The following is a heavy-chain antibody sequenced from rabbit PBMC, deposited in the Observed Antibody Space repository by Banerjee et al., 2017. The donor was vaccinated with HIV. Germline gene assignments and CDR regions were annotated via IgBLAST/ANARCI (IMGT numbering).Heavy chain of an antibody. Sequence: QEQLVEYGGDLVQPEGSLTLTCKASGLDFSSSYWICWVRQAPGKGLEWIACIYVGSGGGTKYASWAKGRFTISKTSSTTVTLQMTSLTAADTATYFCARDGAGGSYFALWGPGTLVTVS. V-gene: IGHV1S45*01. J-gene: IGHJ4*01. CDR2: IYVGSGGGT. CDR3: ARDGAGGSYFAL. CDR1: GLDFSSSYW. D-gene: IGHD8-1*01.